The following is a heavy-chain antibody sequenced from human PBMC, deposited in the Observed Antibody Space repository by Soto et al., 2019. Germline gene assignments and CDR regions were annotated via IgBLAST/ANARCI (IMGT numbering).Heavy chain of an antibody. CDR2: IYYTGST. CDR1: GVSINNYY. CDR3: AKVVSGGRIDY. Sequence: SETLSLTCTVSGVSINNYYWTWIRQPPGKRLEWIGAIYYTGSTTYNPPLRRRVTFSVDTSKKKFSLSLTSVTAADTAVYFCAKVVSGGRIDYWGQGTLVTVSS. D-gene: IGHD6-25*01. J-gene: IGHJ4*02. V-gene: IGHV4-59*01.